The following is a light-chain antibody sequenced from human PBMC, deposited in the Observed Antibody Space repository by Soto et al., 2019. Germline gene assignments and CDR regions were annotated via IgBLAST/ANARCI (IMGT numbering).Light chain of an antibody. Sequence: DIQMTQSPSSLSASVGDRVTITCQASQDISNYLNWYQQKPGTAPKLLIYHASTLESGVPSRFSGSGSGTEFTLTISSLQPDDFATYYCQHYNSYSEAFGQGTKVDTK. CDR1: QDISNY. CDR2: HAS. CDR3: QHYNSYSEA. J-gene: IGKJ1*01. V-gene: IGKV1-5*01.